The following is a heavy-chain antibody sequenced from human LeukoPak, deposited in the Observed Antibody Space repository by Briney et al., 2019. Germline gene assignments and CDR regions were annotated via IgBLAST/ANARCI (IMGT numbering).Heavy chain of an antibody. CDR1: GFTFSSYA. Sequence: GGSLRLSCAASGFTFSSYAMSWVRQAPGKGLEWVSTISGSGDNTYYADSVKGRFTISRDNSKKTLYVQMNSLRAEDTAVYFCAKESSSGTIDYWGQGTLVTVSS. CDR2: ISGSGDNT. D-gene: IGHD3-10*01. J-gene: IGHJ4*02. V-gene: IGHV3-23*01. CDR3: AKESSSGTIDY.